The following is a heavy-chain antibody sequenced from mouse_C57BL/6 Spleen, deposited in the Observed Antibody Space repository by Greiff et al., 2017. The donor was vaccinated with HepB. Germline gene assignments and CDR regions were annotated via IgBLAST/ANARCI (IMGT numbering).Heavy chain of an antibody. D-gene: IGHD1-1*01. CDR1: GFSLTSYG. CDR3: ARHEVVEGYFDY. CDR2: IWSDGST. V-gene: IGHV2-6-1*01. J-gene: IGHJ2*01. Sequence: QVQLQQSGPGLVAPSQSLSITCTVSGFSLTSYGVHWVRQPPGKGLEWLVVIWSDGSTTYNSALKSRLSISKDNSKSQVFLKMNSLQTDDTAMYYCARHEVVEGYFDYWGQGTTLTVSS.